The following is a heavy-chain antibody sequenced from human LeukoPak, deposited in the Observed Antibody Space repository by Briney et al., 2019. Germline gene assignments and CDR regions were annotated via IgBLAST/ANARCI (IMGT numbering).Heavy chain of an antibody. CDR3: ARGKLLWKDMDV. CDR1: GGSFSGYY. CDR2: INHSGST. Sequence: PSETLSLTCAVYGGSFSGYYWSWIRQPPGKGLEWIGEINHSGSTNYSPSLKSRVTISVDTSKNQFSLKLSSVTAADTAVYYCARGKLLWKDMDVWGQGTTVTVSS. J-gene: IGHJ6*02. V-gene: IGHV4-34*01. D-gene: IGHD3-10*01.